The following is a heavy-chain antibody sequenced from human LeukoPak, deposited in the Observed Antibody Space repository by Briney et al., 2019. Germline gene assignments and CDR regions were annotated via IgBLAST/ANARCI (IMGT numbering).Heavy chain of an antibody. Sequence: TGGSLRLSCVASGFTFSSYGMNWVRQAPGKGLEWVSSISSSSSYIYYTDSVKGRFTISRDNAKNSLYLQMNSLRAEDTAVYYCARDQSPSYDFWSGDRLNYWGQGTLVTVSS. CDR1: GFTFSSYG. CDR3: ARDQSPSYDFWSGDRLNY. D-gene: IGHD3-3*01. J-gene: IGHJ4*02. CDR2: ISSSSSYI. V-gene: IGHV3-21*01.